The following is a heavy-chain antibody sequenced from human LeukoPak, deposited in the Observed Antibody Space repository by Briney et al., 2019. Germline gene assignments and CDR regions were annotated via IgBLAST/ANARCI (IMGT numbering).Heavy chain of an antibody. CDR2: ISYDGSNK. V-gene: IGHV3-30*04. CDR1: GFTFSSYA. CDR3: ARDRCSGDSCYSGYYYYGMDV. Sequence: GRSLRLSCAASGFTFSSYARHWVRQAPGRGLEWVAVISYDGSNKYYADSVKGRFTISRDNSKNTLYLQMNSLRAEDTAVYYCARDRCSGDSCYSGYYYYGMDVWGQGPTVTVSS. J-gene: IGHJ6*02. D-gene: IGHD2-15*01.